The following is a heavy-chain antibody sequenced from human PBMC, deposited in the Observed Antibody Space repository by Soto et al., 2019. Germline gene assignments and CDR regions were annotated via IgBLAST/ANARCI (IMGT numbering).Heavy chain of an antibody. CDR1: GYTFTSYG. D-gene: IGHD6-19*01. Sequence: ASVKVSCKASGYTFTSYGISWVRQAPGQGLEWMGWISAYNGNTKYAQKLQGRVTMTTDTSTSTAYMELRSLRSDDTAVYYCAKTRHSSGWYDWFDPWGQGTLVTVSS. CDR2: ISAYNGNT. V-gene: IGHV1-18*01. J-gene: IGHJ5*02. CDR3: AKTRHSSGWYDWFDP.